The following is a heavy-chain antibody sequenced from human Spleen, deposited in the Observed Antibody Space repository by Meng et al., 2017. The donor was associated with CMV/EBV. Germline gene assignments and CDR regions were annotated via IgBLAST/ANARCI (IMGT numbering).Heavy chain of an antibody. J-gene: IGHJ4*02. CDR1: GGSISSYW. CDR2: INTDGSST. D-gene: IGHD6-19*01. Sequence: ETLSLTCAVYGGSISSYWMHWVRQAPGKGLVWVSRINTDGSSTTYADSVKGRFTISRDNAKNTLYLQMNSLRAGDTAVYYCARVGAESRGSGWYGYWGQGALVTVSS. CDR3: ARVGAESRGSGWYGY. V-gene: IGHV3-74*01.